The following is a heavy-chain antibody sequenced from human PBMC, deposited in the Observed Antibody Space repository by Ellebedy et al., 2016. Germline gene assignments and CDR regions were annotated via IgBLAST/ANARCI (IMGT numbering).Heavy chain of an antibody. CDR2: ISPSSGSTI. J-gene: IGHJ3*01. Sequence: GGSLRLXXIVSGFTFTSYSMKWVRQTPGKGLEWVSYISPSSGSTIYYADSVKGRFTISRDNAKNSVYLQMNSLRDEDTAVYYCTRGGLDNSFDVWGQGKMVTVS. CDR3: TRGGLDNSFDV. V-gene: IGHV3-48*02. D-gene: IGHD3-16*01. CDR1: GFTFTSYS.